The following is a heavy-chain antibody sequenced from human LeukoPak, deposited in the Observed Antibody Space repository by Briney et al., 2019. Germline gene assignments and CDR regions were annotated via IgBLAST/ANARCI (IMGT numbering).Heavy chain of an antibody. D-gene: IGHD6-19*01. CDR2: INWNGGST. Sequence: GGSLRLSCAASGFTFDDYGMSWVRQAPGKGLEWVSGINWNGGSTGYADSVKGGFTISRDNAKNSLYLQMNSLRAEHTALYYCARGVVAGTPPDLDYWGQGTLVTVSS. V-gene: IGHV3-20*04. CDR1: GFTFDDYG. CDR3: ARGVVAGTPPDLDY. J-gene: IGHJ4*02.